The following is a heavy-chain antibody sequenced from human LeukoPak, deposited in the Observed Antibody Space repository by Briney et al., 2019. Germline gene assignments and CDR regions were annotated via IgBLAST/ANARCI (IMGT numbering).Heavy chain of an antibody. D-gene: IGHD2-2*02. Sequence: SVKVSCKTSGYTFITSGITWVRQAPGQGLEWMGGIIPIFGTANYAQKFQGRVTITADESTSTAYMELSSLRSEDTAVYYCARVRQDPYCSSTSCYRDFDYWGQGTLVTVSS. CDR1: GYTFITSG. CDR2: IIPIFGTA. J-gene: IGHJ4*02. V-gene: IGHV1-69*13. CDR3: ARVRQDPYCSSTSCYRDFDY.